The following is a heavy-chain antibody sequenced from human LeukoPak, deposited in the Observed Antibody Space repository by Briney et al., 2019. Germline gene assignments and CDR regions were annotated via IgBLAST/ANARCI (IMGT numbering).Heavy chain of an antibody. D-gene: IGHD1-26*01. CDR2: ITSSSNTI. Sequence: PGGSLRLSCAASGFTFSTYSMNWVRQAPGKGLEWVSYITSSSNTIYYADSVKGRFTISRDNAKNSLYLQMNSLRAEDTAVYYCAEMGSGSYEDYWGQGTLVTVSS. CDR3: AEMGSGSYEDY. V-gene: IGHV3-48*01. J-gene: IGHJ4*02. CDR1: GFTFSTYS.